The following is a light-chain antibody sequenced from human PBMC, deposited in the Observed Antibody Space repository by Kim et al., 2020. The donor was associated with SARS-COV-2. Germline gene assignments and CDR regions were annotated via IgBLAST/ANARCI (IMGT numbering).Light chain of an antibody. Sequence: EILMTQSPDTLSVSPGERVTLSCRASQNVYDNLAWYQQKPGQAPRLLVYGASNRATGITARFSASGSETDFTLTISSLQSEDFAVYYCQQYNRWPPVTFGQGTRLEIK. J-gene: IGKJ5*01. CDR2: GAS. V-gene: IGKV3-15*01. CDR1: QNVYDN. CDR3: QQYNRWPPVT.